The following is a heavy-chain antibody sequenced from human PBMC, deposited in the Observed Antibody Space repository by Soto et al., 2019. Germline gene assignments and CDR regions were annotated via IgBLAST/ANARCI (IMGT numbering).Heavy chain of an antibody. J-gene: IGHJ3*02. CDR3: ARGPGSGVHLSAYDI. Sequence: PGGSLRLSCAASGFTFSSYAMHWVRQAPGKGLEWVAVISYDGSDKYYADSVKGRFTISRDNPKNTLFLQMNSLRVEDTAVYYCARGPGSGVHLSAYDISGQATMVTVSS. CDR1: GFTFSSYA. CDR2: ISYDGSDK. D-gene: IGHD2-15*01. V-gene: IGHV3-30-3*01.